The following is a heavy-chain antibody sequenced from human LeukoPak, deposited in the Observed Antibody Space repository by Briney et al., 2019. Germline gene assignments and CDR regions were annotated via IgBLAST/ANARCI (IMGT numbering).Heavy chain of an antibody. D-gene: IGHD2-2*01. CDR1: GYTFTSYG. Sequence: ASVKVPCKASGYTFTSYGISWVRQAPGQGLEWMGWISAYNGNTNYAQKLQGRVTMTTDTSTSTAYMELRSLRSDDTAVYYCARVRYCSSTSCYFFDYWGQGTLVTVSS. CDR3: ARVRYCSSTSCYFFDY. J-gene: IGHJ4*02. CDR2: ISAYNGNT. V-gene: IGHV1-18*01.